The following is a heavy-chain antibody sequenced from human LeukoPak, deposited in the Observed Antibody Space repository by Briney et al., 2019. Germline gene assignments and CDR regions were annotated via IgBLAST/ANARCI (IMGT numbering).Heavy chain of an antibody. CDR3: ARDLFDSYGEGGAFDI. V-gene: IGHV1-2*02. Sequence: VASVKVSCKASGYTFTGYYMHWVRQAPGQGLEWMGWINPNSGGTNYAQKFQGRVTMTRDTSISTAYMELSRLRSDDTAVYYCARDLFDSYGEGGAFDIWGQGTMVTVSS. CDR1: GYTFTGYY. CDR2: INPNSGGT. J-gene: IGHJ3*02. D-gene: IGHD5-18*01.